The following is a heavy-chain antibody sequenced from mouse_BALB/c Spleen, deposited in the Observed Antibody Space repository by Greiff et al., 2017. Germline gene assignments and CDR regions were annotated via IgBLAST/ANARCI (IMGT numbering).Heavy chain of an antibody. CDR3: AREGVRRYYYAMDY. CDR2: ISDGGSYT. J-gene: IGHJ4*01. CDR1: GFTFSDYY. Sequence: EVQRVESGGGLVKPGGSLKLSCAASGFTFSDYYMYWVRQTPEKRLEWVATISDGGSYTYYPDSVKGRFTISRDNAKNNLYLQMSSLKSEDTAMYYCAREGVRRYYYAMDYWGQGTSVTVSS. D-gene: IGHD2-14*01. V-gene: IGHV5-4*02.